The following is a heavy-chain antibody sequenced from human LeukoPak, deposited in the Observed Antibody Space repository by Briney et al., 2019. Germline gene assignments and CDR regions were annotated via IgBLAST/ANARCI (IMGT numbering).Heavy chain of an antibody. V-gene: IGHV1-69*05. CDR2: IIPIFGTA. CDR1: GGTFSSYA. J-gene: IGHJ4*02. CDR3: ARDPIMITFGGVIVRRNYFDY. D-gene: IGHD3-16*02. Sequence: ASVKVSCKASGGTFSSYAISWVRQAPGQGLEWMGGIIPIFGTANYARKFQGRVTITTDESTSTAYMELSSLRSEDTAVYYCARDPIMITFGGVIVRRNYFDYWGQGTLVTVSS.